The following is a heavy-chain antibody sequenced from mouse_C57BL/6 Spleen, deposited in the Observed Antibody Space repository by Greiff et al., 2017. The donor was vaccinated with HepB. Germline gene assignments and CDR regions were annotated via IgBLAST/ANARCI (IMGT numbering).Heavy chain of an antibody. J-gene: IGHJ2*01. V-gene: IGHV1-26*01. CDR1: GYTFTDYY. CDR3: AGGTTVVATGDY. CDR2: INPNNGGT. D-gene: IGHD1-1*01. Sequence: VQLQQSGPELVKPGASVKISCKASGYTFTDYYMNWVKQSHGKSLEWIGDINPNNGGTSYNQKFKGKATLTVDKSSSTAYMELRSLTSEDSAVYYCAGGTTVVATGDYWGQGTTLTVSS.